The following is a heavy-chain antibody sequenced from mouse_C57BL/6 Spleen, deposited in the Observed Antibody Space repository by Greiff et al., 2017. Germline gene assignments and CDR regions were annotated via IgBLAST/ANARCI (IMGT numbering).Heavy chain of an antibody. CDR1: GYTFTDYY. CDR3: ARGDYDVDAMDY. CDR2: INPNNGGT. V-gene: IGHV1-26*01. Sequence: EVQLQQSGPELVKPGASVKISCKASGYTFTDYYMNWVKQSHGKSLEWIGDINPNNGGTSYNQKFKGKATLTGDKSSSTAYMELRSLTSEDSAVYYCARGDYDVDAMDYWGQGTSVTVSS. J-gene: IGHJ4*01. D-gene: IGHD2-4*01.